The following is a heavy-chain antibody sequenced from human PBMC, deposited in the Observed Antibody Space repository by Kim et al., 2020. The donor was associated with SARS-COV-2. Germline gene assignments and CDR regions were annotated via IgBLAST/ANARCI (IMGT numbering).Heavy chain of an antibody. CDR1: GFTFGSYS. CDR2: IRGSADVT. Sequence: GGSLRLSCAASGFTFGSYSMSWVRQAPGKGPEWVSAIRGSADVTNYADSVKGRFTISRDNSKNALYLQMTGLRADDTAVYYCAKGYGNSVSSFDYWGQG. CDR3: AKGYGNSVSSFDY. V-gene: IGHV3-23*01. D-gene: IGHD3-16*01. J-gene: IGHJ4*02.